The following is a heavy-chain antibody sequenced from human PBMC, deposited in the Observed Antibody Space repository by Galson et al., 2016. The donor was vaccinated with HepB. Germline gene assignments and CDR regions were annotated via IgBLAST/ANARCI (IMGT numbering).Heavy chain of an antibody. CDR3: ARFGTGLDY. CDR1: GFSFNTYG. J-gene: IGHJ4*02. CDR2: IWCDGSKK. V-gene: IGHV3-33*01. Sequence: SLRLSCAASGFSFNTYGMHWVRQAPGKGLEWVALIWCDGSKKYYVDSVKGRFTISRNKSQNTLYLQMNSLRAEDTAVYYCARFGTGLDYWGQGTLVTVSS. D-gene: IGHD3/OR15-3a*01.